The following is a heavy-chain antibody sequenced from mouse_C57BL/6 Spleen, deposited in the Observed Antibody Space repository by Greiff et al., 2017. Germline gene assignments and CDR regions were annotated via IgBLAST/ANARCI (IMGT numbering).Heavy chain of an antibody. J-gene: IGHJ2*01. CDR1: GYTFTDYY. D-gene: IGHD2-4*01. CDR3: ARSGYYDLYYFDD. CDR2: INPNNGGT. Sequence: EVQLQQSGPELVKPGASVKISCKASGYTFTDYYMNWVKQSHGKSLEWIGDINPNNGGTSYNQKFKGKATLTVDKSSSTAYMELRSLTSEDSAVYYCARSGYYDLYYFDDWGQGTTLTVSS. V-gene: IGHV1-26*01.